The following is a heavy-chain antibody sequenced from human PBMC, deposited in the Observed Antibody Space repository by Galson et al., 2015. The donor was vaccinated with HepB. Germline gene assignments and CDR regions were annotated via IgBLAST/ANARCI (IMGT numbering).Heavy chain of an antibody. D-gene: IGHD3-22*01. CDR1: GYTFTGYY. CDR3: ARGGRTYYYDSSGYYSFDY. V-gene: IGHV1-2*04. Sequence: SVKVSCKASGYTFTGYYMHWVRQAPGQGLEWMGWINPNSGGTNYAQKFQGWVTMTRDTSISTAYMELSRLRSDDTAVYYCARGGRTYYYDSSGYYSFDYWGQGTLVTVSS. CDR2: INPNSGGT. J-gene: IGHJ4*02.